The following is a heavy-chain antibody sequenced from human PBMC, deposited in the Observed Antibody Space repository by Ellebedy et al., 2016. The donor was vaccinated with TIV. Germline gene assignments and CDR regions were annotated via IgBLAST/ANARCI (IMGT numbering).Heavy chain of an antibody. CDR3: AKVADYYHDSSGFPDN. Sequence: PGGSLRLSCAASGFTFSNYGMHWVRQAPGKGLEWESVISYDGSNKYYADSVKGRFTISRDNSKNTLYVQMNSLRAEDTAVYYCAKVADYYHDSSGFPDNWGQGTLVTVSS. CDR2: ISYDGSNK. V-gene: IGHV3-30*18. CDR1: GFTFSNYG. D-gene: IGHD3-22*01. J-gene: IGHJ4*02.